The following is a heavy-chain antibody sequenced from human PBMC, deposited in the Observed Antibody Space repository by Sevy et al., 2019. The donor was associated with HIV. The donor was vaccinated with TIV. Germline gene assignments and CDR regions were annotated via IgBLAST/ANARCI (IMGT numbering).Heavy chain of an antibody. J-gene: IGHJ6*03. CDR1: GFTFSSYS. CDR3: ARWGSSGWYVSYYYYMDV. Sequence: GGSLRLSCAASGFTFSSYSMNWVRQAPGKGLEWVSSISSSSSYIYYADSVKGRFTISRDNAKNSLYLQMNSLRAEDTAVYYCARWGSSGWYVSYYYYMDVWGKGTTVTVSS. D-gene: IGHD6-19*01. V-gene: IGHV3-21*01. CDR2: ISSSSSYI.